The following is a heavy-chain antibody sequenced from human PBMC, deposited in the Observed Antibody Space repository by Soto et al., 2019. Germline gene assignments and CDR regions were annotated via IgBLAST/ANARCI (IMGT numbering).Heavy chain of an antibody. D-gene: IGHD3-3*01. CDR2: INHSGST. J-gene: IGHJ6*02. CDR1: GGSFSGYY. V-gene: IGHV4-34*01. CDR3: ARGRVTYYDFWSDYSKVYYYYGMDV. Sequence: SETLSLTCAVYGGSFSGYYWSWIRQPPGKGLEWIGEINHSGSTNYNPSLKSRVTISVDTSKNQFSLKLSSVTAADTAVYYCARGRVTYYDFWSDYSKVYYYYGMDVWGQGTTVTVSS.